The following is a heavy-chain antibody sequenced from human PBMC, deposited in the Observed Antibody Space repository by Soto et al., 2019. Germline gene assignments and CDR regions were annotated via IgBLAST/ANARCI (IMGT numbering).Heavy chain of an antibody. Sequence: GGSLRLSCVVSGSNISNFGMHWVRQAPGKGLEWVAVISYEGSLRYYADSVKGRFTISRDNSKNTLYLQMGSLRAEDTAVYYCAKSHIVVVVATPPDIWRRGTLVTVSS. D-gene: IGHD2-15*01. CDR1: GSNISNFG. CDR2: ISYEGSLR. V-gene: IGHV3-30*18. CDR3: AKSHIVVVVATPPDI. J-gene: IGHJ4*01.